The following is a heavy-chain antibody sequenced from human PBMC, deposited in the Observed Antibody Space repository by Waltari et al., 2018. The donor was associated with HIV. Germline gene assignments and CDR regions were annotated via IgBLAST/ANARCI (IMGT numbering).Heavy chain of an antibody. CDR2: INAYSHNR. Sequence: QAQLIQSGPEAKKPGASVKVSCQASGFDFRSYGVNWVRWTPGQGFEWLGWINAYSHNRNYTEGRITLTTNTSSNTATLELRSLRPDDTGTYYCARVRGAKWPASYYGMDVWGQGTAVSVSS. D-gene: IGHD5-12*01. J-gene: IGHJ6*02. V-gene: IGHV1-18*01. CDR3: ARVRGAKWPASYYGMDV. CDR1: GFDFRSYG.